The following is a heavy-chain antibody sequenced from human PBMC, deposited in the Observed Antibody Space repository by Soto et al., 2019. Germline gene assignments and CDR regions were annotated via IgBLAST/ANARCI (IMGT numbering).Heavy chain of an antibody. CDR3: ARSVFP. Sequence: SETLSLTCTVSGVSISSGGYYWNWIRQHPGKGLEWIGYIYYIGSTYYNPSLKSRVTILLDTSKNQFSLKLSSVTAADTAVYYCARSVFPWGQGTLVTVSS. J-gene: IGHJ5*02. CDR2: IYYIGST. CDR1: GVSISSGGYY. V-gene: IGHV4-31*03.